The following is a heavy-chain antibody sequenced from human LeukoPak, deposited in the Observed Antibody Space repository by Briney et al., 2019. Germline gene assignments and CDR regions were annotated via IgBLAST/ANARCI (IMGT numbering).Heavy chain of an antibody. CDR3: ATRYCSSTSCCSPP. D-gene: IGHD2-2*01. Sequence: SETLSLTCAVYGGSFSGYYWSWIRQPPGKGLEWIGEINHSGSTNYNPSLKSRVTISVDTSKNQFSLKLSSVTAADTAVYYCATRYCSSTSCCSPPWGQGTLVTVSS. J-gene: IGHJ5*02. CDR1: GGSFSGYY. CDR2: INHSGST. V-gene: IGHV4-34*01.